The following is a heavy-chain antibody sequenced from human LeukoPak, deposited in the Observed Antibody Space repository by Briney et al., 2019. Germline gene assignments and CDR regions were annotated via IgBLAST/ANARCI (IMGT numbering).Heavy chain of an antibody. CDR2: MNPNSGDT. D-gene: IGHD3-10*01. CDR1: GYTFTSYD. V-gene: IGHV1-8*01. J-gene: IGHJ4*02. CDR3: ARGGFGTGSYSDY. Sequence: ASVKVSCKASGYTFTSYDINWVRQATGQGLEWMGWMNPNSGDTGYVQKFQGRVTMTRDTSISTAYMELSSLRSEDTAVYYCARGGFGTGSYSDYWGQGTLVTVSS.